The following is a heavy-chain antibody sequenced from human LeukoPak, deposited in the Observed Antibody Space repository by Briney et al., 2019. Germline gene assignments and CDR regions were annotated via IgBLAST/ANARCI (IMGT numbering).Heavy chain of an antibody. CDR3: VRGSTLRHYQY. D-gene: IGHD3-16*01. CDR1: GGSISSSTYY. Sequence: SETLSLTCTVSGGSISSSTYYWGWIRRPPGKGLEWIGSIYYSGSTYYSPSLKSRVTVSVDTSKNQFSLNLSSVTAAGTAVYYCVRGSTLRHYQYWGQGTLVTVSS. J-gene: IGHJ4*02. CDR2: IYYSGST. V-gene: IGHV4-39*01.